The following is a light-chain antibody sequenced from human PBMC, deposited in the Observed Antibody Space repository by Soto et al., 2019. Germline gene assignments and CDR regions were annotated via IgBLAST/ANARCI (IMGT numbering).Light chain of an antibody. CDR2: RAS. CDR3: QQYGSSPPYT. Sequence: IVLTQSPGTLSLSPGERATLSCRASESVSSTYLAWYQQKLGQAPRLLIYRASTRATGIPDRFSGSGSGTDCTLTISRVEPEDFAVYFCQQYGSSPPYTFGQGTKLEIK. J-gene: IGKJ2*01. CDR1: ESVSSTY. V-gene: IGKV3-20*01.